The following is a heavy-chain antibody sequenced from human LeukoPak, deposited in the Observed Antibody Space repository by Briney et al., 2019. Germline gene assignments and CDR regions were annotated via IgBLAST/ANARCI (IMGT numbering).Heavy chain of an antibody. CDR3: VRREDGTSGKYYDY. D-gene: IGHD1-26*01. CDR2: VNSDGSIT. V-gene: IGHV3-74*01. CDR1: GFTFSSYW. Sequence: GGSLRLSCAASGFTFSSYWMHWVRQAPGKGLVWVSRVNSDGSITNYADSVKGRFTISRDNAKNTLYLQMNSLRAEDTAVYYCVRREDGTSGKYYDYWGQGTLVTVSS. J-gene: IGHJ4*02.